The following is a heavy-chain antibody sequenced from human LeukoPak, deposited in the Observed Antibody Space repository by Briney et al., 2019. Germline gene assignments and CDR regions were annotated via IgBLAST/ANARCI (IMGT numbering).Heavy chain of an antibody. CDR2: INWNGGRT. CDR3: AREYYGSGSYYNVGY. V-gene: IGHV3-20*04. J-gene: IGHJ4*02. CDR1: GFTFYDYS. D-gene: IGHD3-10*01. Sequence: GGSLRLSCAASGFTFYDYSMSWVRQVPGKGLEWVSGINWNGGRTGYADSVKGRFTISRDNAKKSLYVQMNSLRAEDTALYYCAREYYGSGSYYNVGYWGQGTLVTVSS.